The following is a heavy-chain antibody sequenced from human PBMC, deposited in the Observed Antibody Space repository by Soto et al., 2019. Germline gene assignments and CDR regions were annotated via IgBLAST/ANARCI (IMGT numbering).Heavy chain of an antibody. CDR2: ISPRGGSR. CDR3: ASASRELGSCRSSSCYEMDY. V-gene: IGHV1-46*01. D-gene: IGHD2-2*01. Sequence: ASVKVSCKASGYSFTSHFMQWVRQAPGQGLEWMGIISPRGGSRSYAQKFQDRVTMTRDTSTRTVYMELSSLRSEDTAVYYCASASRELGSCRSSSCYEMDYWGQGTLVTVSS. CDR1: GYSFTSHF. J-gene: IGHJ4*02.